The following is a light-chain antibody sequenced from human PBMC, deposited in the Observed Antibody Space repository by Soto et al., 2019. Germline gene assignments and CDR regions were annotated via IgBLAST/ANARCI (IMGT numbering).Light chain of an antibody. V-gene: IGLV2-8*01. CDR3: SSNAGSNNLV. Sequence: QSALTQPPSASGTPGQSVTIPCTGTSSDVGDYNYVSWYQQHPGKAPKLVIYEVSRRPSGVPDRFSGSKSGNTASLTVSGLQAEDEADYYCSSNAGSNNLVFGGGTKLTDL. J-gene: IGLJ2*01. CDR1: SSDVGDYNY. CDR2: EVS.